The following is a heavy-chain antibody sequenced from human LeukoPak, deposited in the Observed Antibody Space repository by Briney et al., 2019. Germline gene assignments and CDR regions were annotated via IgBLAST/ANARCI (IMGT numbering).Heavy chain of an antibody. CDR2: IRYDGSNK. V-gene: IGHV3-30*02. Sequence: GGSLRLSCAASGFTFSSYGMHWVRQAPGKGLEWVAFIRYDGSNKYYADSVKGRFTISGDNSKNTLYLQMNSLRAEDTAVYYCAKGFGVPRQLVISPYYFDYWGQGTLVTVSS. J-gene: IGHJ4*02. D-gene: IGHD6-13*01. CDR1: GFTFSSYG. CDR3: AKGFGVPRQLVISPYYFDY.